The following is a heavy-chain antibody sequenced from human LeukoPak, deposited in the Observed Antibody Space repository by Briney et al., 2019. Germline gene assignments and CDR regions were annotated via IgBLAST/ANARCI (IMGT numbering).Heavy chain of an antibody. CDR1: GFTFNNYA. Sequence: GGSLRLSCAASGFTFNNYAMGWVRQAPGEGLEWFSAITASGGDTYYADSVKGRFTISRDNSKNTLYLQMNSLRPEDTAVYYCAKHRVAAGAIDYWGQGTLVTVSS. D-gene: IGHD6-13*01. CDR2: ITASGGDT. J-gene: IGHJ4*02. V-gene: IGHV3-23*01. CDR3: AKHRVAAGAIDY.